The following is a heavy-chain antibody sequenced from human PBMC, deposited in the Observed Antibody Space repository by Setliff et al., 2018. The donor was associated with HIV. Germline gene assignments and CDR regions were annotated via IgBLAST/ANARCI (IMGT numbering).Heavy chain of an antibody. Sequence: PSETLSLTCTVSNDSNTSFYWTWIRQPPGKGLEWIGYIYTSGSSNYNPSLKSRVTFSIDTSKNQFSLKLDSVTAADTAVYYCARAPYSAYDYTSFHTWGQGTMVTVPQ. J-gene: IGHJ4*03. CDR2: IYTSGSS. V-gene: IGHV4-4*08. CDR3: ARAPYSAYDYTSFHT. CDR1: NDSNTSFY. D-gene: IGHD5-12*01.